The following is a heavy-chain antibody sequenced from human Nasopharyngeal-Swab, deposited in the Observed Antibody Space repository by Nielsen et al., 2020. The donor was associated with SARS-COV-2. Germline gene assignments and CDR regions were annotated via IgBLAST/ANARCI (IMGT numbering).Heavy chain of an antibody. J-gene: IGHJ4*02. V-gene: IGHV1-69*01. CDR2: IIPIFGTA. Sequence: WVRQAPGQGLEWMGGIIPIFGTANYAQKFQGRVTITADESTSTAYMELSSLGSEDTAVYYCARGGITIFGVVSNLDYWGQGTLVTVSS. D-gene: IGHD3-3*01. CDR3: ARGGITIFGVVSNLDY.